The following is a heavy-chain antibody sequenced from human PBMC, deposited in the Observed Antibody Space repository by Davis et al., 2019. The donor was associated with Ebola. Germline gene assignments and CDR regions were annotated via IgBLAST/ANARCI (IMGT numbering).Heavy chain of an antibody. CDR3: ARYCHYTDCSYFDC. V-gene: IGHV3-23*01. CDR2: FSASEGHT. Sequence: PGGSLRLSCAASGFTFSNYDMSWVRHVPGKGLEWVSTFSASEGHTHYSDSVRGRFTISRDNSKNTLYLQMNSLRAEDTATYYCARYCHYTDCSYFDCWGQGTMVVVSS. D-gene: IGHD2-15*01. CDR1: GFTFSNYD. J-gene: IGHJ4*02.